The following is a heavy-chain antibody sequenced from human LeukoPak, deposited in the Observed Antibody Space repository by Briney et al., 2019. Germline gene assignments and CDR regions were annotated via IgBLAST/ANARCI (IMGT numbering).Heavy chain of an antibody. V-gene: IGHV7-4-1*02. Sequence: GASVKVSCKASGYTFTSYAMNWVRQAPGQGLEWMGWINTNTGNPTYAQGFTGRFVFSLDTSVSTAYLQISSLKAEDTAVYYCARAPQEWYYDILGLDAFDIWGQGTMVTVSS. J-gene: IGHJ3*02. CDR1: GYTFTSYA. D-gene: IGHD3-9*01. CDR2: INTNTGNP. CDR3: ARAPQEWYYDILGLDAFDI.